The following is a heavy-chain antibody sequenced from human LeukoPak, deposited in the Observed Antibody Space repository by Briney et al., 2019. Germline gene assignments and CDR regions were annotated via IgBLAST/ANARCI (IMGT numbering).Heavy chain of an antibody. CDR2: ITPIFGTA. CDR3: ARVAGVALDY. J-gene: IGHJ4*02. V-gene: IGHV1-69*13. Sequence: ASVKVSCKASGGTFSSYDISWVRQAPGQGLEWMGGITPIFGTAKYAQKFQGRVTITAVESMSTAYMELSSLRSEDTAVYYCARVAGVALDYWGQGTLVTVSS. CDR1: GGTFSSYD. D-gene: IGHD3-3*01.